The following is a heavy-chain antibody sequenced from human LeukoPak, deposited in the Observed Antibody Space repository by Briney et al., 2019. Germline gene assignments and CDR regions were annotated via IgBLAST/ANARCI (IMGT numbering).Heavy chain of an antibody. CDR3: ASSGYDHYFDY. Sequence: SVKVSCKASGYTFTSYAISWVRQAPGQGLEWMGGIIPIFGTANYAQKFQGRVTITTDESTSTAYMELSSLRSEDTAVYYCASSGYDHYFDYWGQGTLVTVSS. CDR1: GYTFTSYA. D-gene: IGHD3-22*01. J-gene: IGHJ4*02. V-gene: IGHV1-69*05. CDR2: IIPIFGTA.